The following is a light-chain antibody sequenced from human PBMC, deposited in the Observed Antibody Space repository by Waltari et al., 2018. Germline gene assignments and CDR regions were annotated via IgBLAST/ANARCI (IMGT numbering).Light chain of an antibody. CDR2: DSS. J-gene: IGKJ4*01. CDR3: QQRYKWPLT. Sequence: EIVLTQSPATLSLSPGERATLSCRASQSVSTYLAWYQQRPGQPPRLLIYDSSFRATCIPARFSGSGSETDFTLTISSLEPEDFAVYYCQQRYKWPLTFGGGSKVEI. CDR1: QSVSTY. V-gene: IGKV3-11*01.